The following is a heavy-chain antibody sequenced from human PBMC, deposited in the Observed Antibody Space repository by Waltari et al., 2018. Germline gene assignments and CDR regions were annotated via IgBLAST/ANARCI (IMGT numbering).Heavy chain of an antibody. CDR1: GYSISSGYY. Sequence: VQLQESGPGLVKPSETLSLTCAVSGYSISSGYYWGWIRQPPGKGLEWIGSIYHSGSTYYNPSLKSRVTISVDTSKNQFSLKLSSVTAADTAVYYCARSFWSGYYRGNWFDPWGQGTLVTVSS. V-gene: IGHV4-38-2*01. CDR2: IYHSGST. J-gene: IGHJ5*02. D-gene: IGHD3-3*01. CDR3: ARSFWSGYYRGNWFDP.